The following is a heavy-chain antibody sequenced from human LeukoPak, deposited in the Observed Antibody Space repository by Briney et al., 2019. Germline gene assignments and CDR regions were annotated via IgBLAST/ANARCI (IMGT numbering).Heavy chain of an antibody. J-gene: IGHJ6*02. V-gene: IGHV6-1*01. Sequence: SQTLSLTCAISGDSVSSNSAAWNWIRQSPSRGLEWLGRTYYRSKWYNDYAVSVKSRITINPDTSKNQFSLKLSSVTAADTAVYYCAVHDYYGMDVWGQGTTVTVSS. D-gene: IGHD1-1*01. CDR1: GDSVSSNSAA. CDR2: TYYRSKWYN. CDR3: AVHDYYGMDV.